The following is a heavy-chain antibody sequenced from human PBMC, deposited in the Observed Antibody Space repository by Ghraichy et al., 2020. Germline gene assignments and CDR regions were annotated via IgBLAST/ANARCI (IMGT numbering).Heavy chain of an antibody. V-gene: IGHV4-34*01. Sequence: QTLSLTCAVFGGSFSDYYWSWIRQPPGQGLEWIGDIGHFGSTNYNPSLKGRVTISIDTSRSQFSLKLPSVTAADTAVYYCVRGGGSSPDRYYSYGMDVWGQGTTVTVSS. CDR2: IGHFGST. CDR1: GGSFSDYY. D-gene: IGHD3-16*01. J-gene: IGHJ6*02. CDR3: VRGGGSSPDRYYSYGMDV.